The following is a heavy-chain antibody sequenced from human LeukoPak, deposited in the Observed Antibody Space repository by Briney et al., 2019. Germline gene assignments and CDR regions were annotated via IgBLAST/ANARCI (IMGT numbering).Heavy chain of an antibody. D-gene: IGHD2-21*02. CDR2: IHTSGYT. V-gene: IGHV4-4*07. Sequence: PSETLSLTCTVTGGSISSYYWSWIRQPAGKGLEWIGRIHTSGYTNYNPSLKSRVTVSADTSKNQFSLKLNSVTAADTAAYYCARVDYYLYYFDYWGQGTLVTVSS. J-gene: IGHJ4*02. CDR1: GGSISSYY. CDR3: ARVDYYLYYFDY.